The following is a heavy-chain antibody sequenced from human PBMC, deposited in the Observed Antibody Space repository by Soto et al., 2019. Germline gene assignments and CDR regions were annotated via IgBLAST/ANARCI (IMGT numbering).Heavy chain of an antibody. CDR2: ISAYNGNT. V-gene: IGHV1-18*01. J-gene: IGHJ3*02. D-gene: IGHD5-18*01. CDR1: GYTFTSYG. Sequence: ASVKVSCKASGYTFTSYGISWVLQAPGQGLEWMGWISAYNGNTNYAQKLQGRVTMTTDTSTSTAYMELRSLRSDDTAVYYCARALIIQLWLGTSLDAFDIWGQGTMVTVSS. CDR3: ARALIIQLWLGTSLDAFDI.